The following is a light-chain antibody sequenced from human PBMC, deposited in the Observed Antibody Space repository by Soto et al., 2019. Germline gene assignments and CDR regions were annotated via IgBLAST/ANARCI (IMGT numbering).Light chain of an antibody. Sequence: EIVLMQSPGTLSLSPGERGTLSCRASQSVASSLAWYQQKPGQAPRLLIYDASNRATGIPDRFSGSGSGTDFTITISRMEPEDFAVYYCQQYVTSPLTFGGGTKVEIK. CDR3: QQYVTSPLT. CDR1: QSVASS. CDR2: DAS. J-gene: IGKJ4*01. V-gene: IGKV3-20*01.